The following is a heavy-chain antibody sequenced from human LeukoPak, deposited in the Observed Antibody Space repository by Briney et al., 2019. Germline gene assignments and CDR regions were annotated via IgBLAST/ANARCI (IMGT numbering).Heavy chain of an antibody. V-gene: IGHV4-39*07. D-gene: IGHD2-2*01. CDR3: ARYCSSTSCRYFDY. CDR1: GGSISSSSYY. CDR2: IYYSGST. Sequence: LETLSLTCTVSGGSISSSSYYWGWIRQPPGKGLEWIGSIYYSGSTYYNPSLKSRVTISVDTSKNQFSLKLSSVTAADTAVYYCARYCSSTSCRYFDYWGQGTLVTVSS. J-gene: IGHJ4*02.